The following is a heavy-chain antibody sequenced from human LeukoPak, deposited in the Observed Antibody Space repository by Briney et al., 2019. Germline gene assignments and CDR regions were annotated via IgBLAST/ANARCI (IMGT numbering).Heavy chain of an antibody. CDR2: IYHSGST. V-gene: IGHV4-39*07. CDR1: GGSISSSSYY. D-gene: IGHD1-7*01. CDR3: ARDRAWNYVRLDP. Sequence: SETLSLTCTVSGGSISSSSYYWGWIRQPPGKGLEWIGSIYHSGSTYYNPSLKSRVTISVDTSKNQFSLKLSSVTAADTAVYYCARDRAWNYVRLDPWGQGTLVTVSS. J-gene: IGHJ5*02.